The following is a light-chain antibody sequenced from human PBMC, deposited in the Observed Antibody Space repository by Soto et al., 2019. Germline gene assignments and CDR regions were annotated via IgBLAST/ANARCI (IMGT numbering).Light chain of an antibody. J-gene: IGLJ1*01. CDR3: QLYDMSLNNHF. Sequence: QSVLTQPPSVSGAPGQGVTISCTGSSSNIGAPYDVHWYQHLPGTAPELLIYGGNNRPSGVPDRFSGSRSGTSASLAITGLQAEDEADYYCQLYDMSLNNHFFGTGTKVTVL. V-gene: IGLV1-40*01. CDR2: GGN. CDR1: SSNIGAPYD.